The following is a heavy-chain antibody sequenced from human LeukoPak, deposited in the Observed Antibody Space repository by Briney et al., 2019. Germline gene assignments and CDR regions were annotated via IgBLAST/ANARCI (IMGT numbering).Heavy chain of an antibody. CDR2: INPHSGGT. CDR3: ARAVAVAGTVAFDI. V-gene: IGHV1-2*02. Sequence: ASVQVSCKASGYTFIDYYMQWVRQAPGQGLEWMGWINPHSGGTNSAQKFQGRVTMTRDTSISTAYMEVSRLRSDDTAVYYCARAVAVAGTVAFDIWGQGTMVTVSS. J-gene: IGHJ3*02. CDR1: GYTFIDYY. D-gene: IGHD6-19*01.